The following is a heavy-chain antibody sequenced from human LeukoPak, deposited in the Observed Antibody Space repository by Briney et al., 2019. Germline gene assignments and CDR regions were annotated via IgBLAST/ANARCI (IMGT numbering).Heavy chain of an antibody. J-gene: IGHJ4*02. D-gene: IGHD2/OR15-2a*01. Sequence: GGSLRLSCAASGSIFSSTWMTWVRQAPGKGLEWVANINQYGIEKNHLDSVKGRFTISRDNAKNSLYLQMNSLRAEDTAVYYCARGRNYYFTWGQGTLDTVSS. CDR2: INQYGIEK. V-gene: IGHV3-7*01. CDR3: ARGRNYYFT. CDR1: GSIFSSTW.